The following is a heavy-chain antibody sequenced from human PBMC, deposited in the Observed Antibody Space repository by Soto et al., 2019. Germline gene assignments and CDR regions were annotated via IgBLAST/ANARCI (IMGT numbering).Heavy chain of an antibody. CDR3: AKHKGSRYAIDF. D-gene: IGHD3-16*01. V-gene: IGHV3-23*01. CDR2: ISLDYST. CDR1: GFTFSTSA. J-gene: IGHJ4*02. Sequence: EVHLLESGGDLVQPGGSLRLSCVGTGFTFSTSAMTWVRQAPGRGLEWVSHISLDYSTYYADFVKGRFTVSRDNSKNTLHLQMSSLRAEDTAVYYCAKHKGSRYAIDFWGQGTLVTVSP.